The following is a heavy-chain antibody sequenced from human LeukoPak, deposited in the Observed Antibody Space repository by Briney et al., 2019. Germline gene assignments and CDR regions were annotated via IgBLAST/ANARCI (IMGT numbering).Heavy chain of an antibody. V-gene: IGHV3-30*02. Sequence: GRSLRLSCAASGFTFSSYGMHWVRQAPGKGLEWVAFIRYDGSNKYYADSVKGRFTISRDNSKNTLYLQMNSRRAEDTAVYYCANSIAAAGNLLTNYYYYMDVWGKGTTVTVSS. J-gene: IGHJ6*03. CDR3: ANSIAAAGNLLTNYYYYMDV. D-gene: IGHD6-13*01. CDR2: IRYDGSNK. CDR1: GFTFSSYG.